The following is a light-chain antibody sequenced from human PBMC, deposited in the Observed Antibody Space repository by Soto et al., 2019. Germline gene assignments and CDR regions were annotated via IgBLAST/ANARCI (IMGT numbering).Light chain of an antibody. J-gene: IGKJ1*01. CDR2: GAS. V-gene: IGKV3-20*01. CDR1: QSVRRSY. Sequence: EIVLTHSPGTLSLSPGARSTLSCRASQSVRRSYLAWYQQKPGQSPRLLIYGASSRATGIPDRLSGSGSGTDFPLTISRMEPEDFAVYYCQQYGSSRTFGQGTKVDIK. CDR3: QQYGSSRT.